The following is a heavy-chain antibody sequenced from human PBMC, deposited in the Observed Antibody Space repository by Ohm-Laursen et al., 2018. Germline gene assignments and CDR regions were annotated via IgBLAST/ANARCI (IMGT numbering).Heavy chain of an antibody. CDR1: GYTFTSYY. CDR3: ARGDPLRLLWFGELLG. V-gene: IGHV1-46*01. J-gene: IGHJ4*02. D-gene: IGHD3-10*01. CDR2: INPSGGST. Sequence: GATVKISCNASGYTFTSYYMHWVRQAPGQGLEWMGIINPSGGSTSYAQKFQGRVTMTRDTSTSTVYMELSSLRSEDTAVYYCARGDPLRLLWFGELLGWGQGTLVTVSS.